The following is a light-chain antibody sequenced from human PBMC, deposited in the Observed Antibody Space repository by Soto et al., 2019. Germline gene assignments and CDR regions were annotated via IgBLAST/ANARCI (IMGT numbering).Light chain of an antibody. Sequence: DIQLTQSPSLLSASVGDRVTITCRASQGISTYLAWYQQTSGKAPKLLISAASTLQRGVPSRFSGSGSGKQFTLTISSLQPEDVATYYCQQLNAYPLTFGGGTRVEIK. CDR3: QQLNAYPLT. J-gene: IGKJ4*01. CDR2: AAS. V-gene: IGKV1-9*01. CDR1: QGISTY.